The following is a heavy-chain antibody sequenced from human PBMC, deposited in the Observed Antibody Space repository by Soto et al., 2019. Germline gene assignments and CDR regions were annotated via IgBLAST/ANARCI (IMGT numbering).Heavy chain of an antibody. CDR1: GFSFSDSY. D-gene: IGHD3-10*01. CDR2: ISGSSGYT. CDR3: ARDRGGYGPPDV. Sequence: QVQLVESGGGLVKPGGSLRLSCAASGFSFSDSYMSWVRQAPGKGLEWVAYISGSSGYTGYADSVKGRFTISRDNAKNSLYRQMNSLRAEDTAVYYCARDRGGYGPPDVWGKGTTFTVSS. J-gene: IGHJ6*04. V-gene: IGHV3-11*06.